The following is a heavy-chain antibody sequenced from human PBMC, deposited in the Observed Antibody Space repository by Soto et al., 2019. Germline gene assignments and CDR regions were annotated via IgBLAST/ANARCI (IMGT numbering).Heavy chain of an antibody. CDR3: ARGAAAGTFDY. D-gene: IGHD6-13*01. J-gene: IGHJ4*02. Sequence: SVKVSCKASGGTFSSYTISWVRQAPGQGLEWMGGIIPILGIANYAQKFQGRVTITADKSTSTAYMELSSLISEDTAVYYCARGAAAGTFDYWGQGTLVTVSS. V-gene: IGHV1-69*10. CDR2: IIPILGIA. CDR1: GGTFSSYT.